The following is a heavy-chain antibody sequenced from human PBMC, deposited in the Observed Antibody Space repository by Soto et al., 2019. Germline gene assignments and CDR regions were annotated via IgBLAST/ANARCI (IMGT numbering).Heavy chain of an antibody. D-gene: IGHD5-12*01. CDR3: ARETFSGYDSGVGY. Sequence: GGSLRLSCAASGFTFSDYYMSWIRQAPGKGLEWVSYISSSGSTIYYADSVKGRFTISRDNAKNSLYLQMNSLRAEDTAVYYSARETFSGYDSGVGYWGQGTLVNVSS. CDR1: GFTFSDYY. CDR2: ISSSGSTI. J-gene: IGHJ4*02. V-gene: IGHV3-11*01.